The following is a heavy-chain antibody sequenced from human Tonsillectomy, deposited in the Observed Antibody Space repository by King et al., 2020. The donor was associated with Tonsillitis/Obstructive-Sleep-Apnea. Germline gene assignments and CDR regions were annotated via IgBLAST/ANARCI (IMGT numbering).Heavy chain of an antibody. J-gene: IGHJ4*02. Sequence: VQLVESGGGVVQPGRSLRLSCAASGFTFSSYGMHWVRQAPGKGLEWVAVIWDVGSNKYYADSVKGRFTISRDNSKNTLYLQMNSLRAEDTAVYYCARDCGGDYPCYFDYWGQGTLVTVSS. D-gene: IGHD2-21*02. CDR2: IWDVGSNK. CDR1: GFTFSSYG. V-gene: IGHV3-33*01. CDR3: ARDCGGDYPCYFDY.